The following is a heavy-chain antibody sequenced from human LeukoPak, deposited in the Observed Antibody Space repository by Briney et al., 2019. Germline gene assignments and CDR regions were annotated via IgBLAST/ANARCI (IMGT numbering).Heavy chain of an antibody. V-gene: IGHV3-21*01. D-gene: IGHD3-22*01. CDR1: GFTFSSYS. CDR2: ISSSSRYI. J-gene: IGHJ4*02. Sequence: GGSLRLSCAASGFTFSSYSTNWVRQAPGKGLEWVSSISSSSRYIYYADSVKGRFTISRDNAKNSLYLQMNSLRAEDTAVYYCARDSDYYDSSGYPHFDYWGQGTLVTVSS. CDR3: ARDSDYYDSSGYPHFDY.